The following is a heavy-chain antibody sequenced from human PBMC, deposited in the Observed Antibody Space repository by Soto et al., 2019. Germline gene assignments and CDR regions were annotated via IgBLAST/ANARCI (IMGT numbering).Heavy chain of an antibody. CDR1: GDSVTISDYY. CDR3: AAHDSGGYYAEY. J-gene: IGHJ4*02. D-gene: IGHD3-22*01. CDR2: IHYSGST. Sequence: QLQLQESGPGLVKPSETLSLTCTVSGDSVTISDYYWGWIRQPPGKGLDWIGSIHYSGSTYYNPSLKSRVTISGDTSKKQFALKLTSVTAADAAVYCCAAHDSGGYYAEYWGQGTLVTVSA. V-gene: IGHV4-39*01.